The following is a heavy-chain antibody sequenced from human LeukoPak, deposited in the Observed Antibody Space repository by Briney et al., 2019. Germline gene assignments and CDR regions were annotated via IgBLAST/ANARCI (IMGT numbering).Heavy chain of an antibody. CDR3: AKGYWFDP. J-gene: IGHJ5*02. Sequence: GGSLRLSCAASGFTFSTYAMMWVRQAPGKGLEWVSYASGSGGSTYYADSVKGRFTISRDNSKNTLYLQMNSLRVEDTAIYYCAKGYWFDPWGQGTLVTVSS. CDR1: GFTFSTYA. V-gene: IGHV3-23*01. CDR2: ASGSGGST.